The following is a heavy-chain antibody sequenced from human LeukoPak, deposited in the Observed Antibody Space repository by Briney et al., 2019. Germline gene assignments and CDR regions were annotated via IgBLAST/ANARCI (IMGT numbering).Heavy chain of an antibody. J-gene: IGHJ3*02. CDR1: GGSISSSSYY. CDR2: IHYSGST. Sequence: PETLSLTCTVSGGSISSSSYYWGWVRQPPGKGLEWIGSIHYSGSTYYNPSLKGRVTISVDTSKNQFSLRLSSATPADTAVYYWASFTKSLLGFGELNCSDILGQGTMVTASS. D-gene: IGHD3-10*01. V-gene: IGHV4-39*01. CDR3: ASFTKSLLGFGELNCSDI.